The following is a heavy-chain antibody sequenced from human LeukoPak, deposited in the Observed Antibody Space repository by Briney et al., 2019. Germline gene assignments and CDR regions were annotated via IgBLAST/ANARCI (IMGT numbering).Heavy chain of an antibody. V-gene: IGHV3-23*01. CDR3: ARGSYSSSWKTFDY. CDR2: ISGSGGST. J-gene: IGHJ4*02. CDR1: GFTFSSYA. D-gene: IGHD6-13*01. Sequence: GGSLRLSCAASGFTFSSYAMSWVRQAPGKGLEWVSAISGSGGSTYYADSVKGRFTISRDNSKNTLYVQMNSLRAEDTAVYYCARGSYSSSWKTFDYWGQGTLVTVSS.